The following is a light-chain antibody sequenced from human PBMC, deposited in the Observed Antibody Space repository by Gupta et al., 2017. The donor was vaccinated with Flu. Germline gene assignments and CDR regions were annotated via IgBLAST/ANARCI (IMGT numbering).Light chain of an antibody. J-gene: IGKJ2*01. CDR3: QHKDNLVFP. CDR2: DAS. V-gene: IGKV1-33*01. CDR1: QEISNY. Sequence: DIQMTQSPSFLSASVGDRVTITCQASQEISNYLNWYQQKPGKAPKLLIYDASKVEKGVPSRFSGSGSGTDFTFTIISLQPEDIAKYYCQHKDNLVFPFGQGTQLDIK.